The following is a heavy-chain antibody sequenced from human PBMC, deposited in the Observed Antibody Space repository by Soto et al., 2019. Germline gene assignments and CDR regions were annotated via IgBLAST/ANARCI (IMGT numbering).Heavy chain of an antibody. CDR1: GASLSRYY. V-gene: IGHV4-4*07. D-gene: IGHD1-26*01. Sequence: TSETLSLTCNVSGASLSRYYWSWIRQPPGKGLEWIGRIYATGDTDYNPSLKSRISMSVDMSKKQFSLTLRSVTAADTAIYYCVRDGTKNLRDRFEPWGRGILVTV. CDR2: IYATGDT. J-gene: IGHJ5*02. CDR3: VRDGTKNLRDRFEP.